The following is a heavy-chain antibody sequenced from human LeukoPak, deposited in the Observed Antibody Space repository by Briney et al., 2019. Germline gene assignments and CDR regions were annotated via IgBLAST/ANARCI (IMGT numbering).Heavy chain of an antibody. Sequence: PSETLSLTCAVSGYSISSGYYWGWIRQPPGKGLEWIGSIYHSGSTYYNPSLKSRVTISVDTSKNQFSLKLSSVTAAYTAVYYCARLQGYYYYMDVWGKGTTVTVSS. CDR1: GYSISSGYY. V-gene: IGHV4-38-2*01. CDR3: ARLQGYYYYMDV. J-gene: IGHJ6*03. CDR2: IYHSGST.